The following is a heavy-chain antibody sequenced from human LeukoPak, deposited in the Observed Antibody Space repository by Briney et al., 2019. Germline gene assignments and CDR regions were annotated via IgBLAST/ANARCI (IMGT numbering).Heavy chain of an antibody. CDR1: GGSFSGYY. V-gene: IGHV4-34*01. CDR2: INHSGST. Sequence: SETLSLTCAAYGGSFSGYYLSWIRQPPGKGLEWIGEINHSGSTNYNPSLKSRVTISVDTSKNQFSLKLSSVTAADTAVYYCGRGLDLEWLFPTFDYWGQGTLVTVSS. D-gene: IGHD3-3*01. J-gene: IGHJ4*02. CDR3: GRGLDLEWLFPTFDY.